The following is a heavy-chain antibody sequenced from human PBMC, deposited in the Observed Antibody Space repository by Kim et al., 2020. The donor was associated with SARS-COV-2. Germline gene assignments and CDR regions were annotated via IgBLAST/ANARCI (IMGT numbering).Heavy chain of an antibody. CDR2: INSDGSST. CDR1: GFTFSSYW. J-gene: IGHJ5*02. CDR3: ARSDLGCSSTSCYLYAKIGRGWFDP. Sequence: GGSLRLSCAASGFTFSSYWMHWVRQAPGKGLVWVSRINSDGSSTSYADSVKGRFTISRDNAKNTLYLQMNSLRAEDTAVYYCARSDLGCSSTSCYLYAKIGRGWFDPWGQGTLVTVSS. D-gene: IGHD2-2*01. V-gene: IGHV3-74*01.